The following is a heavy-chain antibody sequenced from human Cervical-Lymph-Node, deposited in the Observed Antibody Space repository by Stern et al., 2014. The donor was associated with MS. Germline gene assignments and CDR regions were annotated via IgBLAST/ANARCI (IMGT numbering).Heavy chain of an antibody. CDR1: GGSISRYY. J-gene: IGHJ4*02. V-gene: IGHV4-59*01. CDR2: IYYTGDT. D-gene: IGHD1-26*01. CDR3: ASVGATNNARGFDY. Sequence: QVQLQESGPGLLKPSETLSLTCTVSGGSISRYYWSWIRQPPGKGLEWVGYIYYTGDTHYNPSLQSRLTISLDTSKSQFSLNLTSVTAADTAVYYCASVGATNNARGFDYWGQGTVVTVSS.